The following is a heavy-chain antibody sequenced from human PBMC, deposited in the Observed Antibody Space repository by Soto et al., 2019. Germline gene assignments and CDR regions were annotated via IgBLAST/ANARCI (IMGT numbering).Heavy chain of an antibody. Sequence: SVKVSCKASGGTFSSYAISWVRQAPGQGLEWMGGIIPIFGTANYAQKFQCRVTITADESTSTAYMELSILRSEDTAVYYCARDQFIAAAFNPQGRFYYYYGMDVWGQGTTVTVSS. CDR3: ARDQFIAAAFNPQGRFYYYYGMDV. V-gene: IGHV1-69*13. D-gene: IGHD6-13*01. J-gene: IGHJ6*02. CDR1: GGTFSSYA. CDR2: IIPIFGTA.